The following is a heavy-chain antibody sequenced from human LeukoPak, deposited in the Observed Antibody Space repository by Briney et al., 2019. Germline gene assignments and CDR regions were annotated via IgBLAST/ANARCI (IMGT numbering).Heavy chain of an antibody. V-gene: IGHV3-30*18. Sequence: GGSLRLSCAASGFTFSSYGMHWVRQAPGKGLEWVAVIPYDGSNKYYADSVKGRFTISRDNSKNTLYLQMNSLRAEDTAVYYCANLVFCSGGSCYPTFDAFDIWGQGTMVTVSS. J-gene: IGHJ3*02. CDR3: ANLVFCSGGSCYPTFDAFDI. CDR1: GFTFSSYG. CDR2: IPYDGSNK. D-gene: IGHD2-15*01.